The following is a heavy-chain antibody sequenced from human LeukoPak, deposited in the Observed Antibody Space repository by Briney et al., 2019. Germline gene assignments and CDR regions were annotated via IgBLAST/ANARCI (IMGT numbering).Heavy chain of an antibody. CDR3: SASYSGSSSFDY. CDR1: GFTFSSYA. J-gene: IGHJ4*02. Sequence: PGRSLRLSCAASGFTFSSYAIHRVRQAPGKGLEWVAVISSDGRDKHHADSVKGRFTISRENSKNTLYLQMNSLRAEDTAVYYCSASYSGSSSFDYWGQGTLVTVSS. D-gene: IGHD1-26*01. CDR2: ISSDGRDK. V-gene: IGHV3-30*03.